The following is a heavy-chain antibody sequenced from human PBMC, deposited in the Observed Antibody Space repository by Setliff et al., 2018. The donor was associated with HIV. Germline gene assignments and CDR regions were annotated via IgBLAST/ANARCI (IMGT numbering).Heavy chain of an antibody. CDR3: ASAGPYCGDDCPYNWLTP. CDR1: GGSISLHY. CDR2: VHHSGST. J-gene: IGHJ5*02. D-gene: IGHD2-21*02. V-gene: IGHV4-59*11. Sequence: SETLSLTCTISGGSISLHYWTWIRQPPGQGLEWIGYVHHSGSTKYNASLRSRVAMSVDTSKNLFSLTLRSVTAADTAVYYCASAGPYCGDDCPYNWLTPWGQGTLVTV.